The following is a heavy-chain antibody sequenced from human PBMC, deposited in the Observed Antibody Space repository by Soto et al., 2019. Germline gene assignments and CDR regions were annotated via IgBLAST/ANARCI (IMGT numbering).Heavy chain of an antibody. CDR2: IYYSGST. V-gene: IGHV4-30-4*01. CDR1: GGSISSGDYY. Sequence: SETLSLTCTVSGGSISSGDYYWRWIRQPPGKGLEWIGYIYYSGSTYYNPSLKSRVTISVDTSKNQFSLKLSSVTAADTAVYYCARDGYDFWSGYYGNWFDPWGQGTLVTVSS. J-gene: IGHJ5*02. D-gene: IGHD3-3*01. CDR3: ARDGYDFWSGYYGNWFDP.